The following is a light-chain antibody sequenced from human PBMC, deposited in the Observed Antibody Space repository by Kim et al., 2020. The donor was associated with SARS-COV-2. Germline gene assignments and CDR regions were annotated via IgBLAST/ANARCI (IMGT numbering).Light chain of an antibody. J-gene: IGKJ5*01. V-gene: IGKV6-21*02. CDR3: HQSYSSPIT. Sequence: VNPKDKVTSTCRASQSIVSSLHWYPQKPGQSPKSLIKYASQPISGVPSRFSGSGSGTEFTLTINGLEVEDAATYYCHQSYSSPITFGQGTRLEIK. CDR2: YAS. CDR1: QSIVSS.